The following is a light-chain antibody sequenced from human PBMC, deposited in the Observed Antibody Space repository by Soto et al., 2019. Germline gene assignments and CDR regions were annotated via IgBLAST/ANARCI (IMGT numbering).Light chain of an antibody. CDR3: SSYAGSNNPYV. V-gene: IGLV2-8*01. CDR2: EVT. J-gene: IGLJ1*01. Sequence: QSALTQPPSASGSPGQSVTISCTGTSGDIGGYDYVSWYQQHPGKAPKLMIYEVTKRPLGVPDRFSGSKSGNTASLTGSGLQAEDEADYYCSSYAGSNNPYVFGTGIKLTVL. CDR1: SGDIGGYDY.